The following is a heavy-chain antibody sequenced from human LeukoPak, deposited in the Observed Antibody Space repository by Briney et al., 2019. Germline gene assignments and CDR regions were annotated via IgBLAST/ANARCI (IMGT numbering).Heavy chain of an antibody. CDR1: RGSISNYY. Sequence: PSETLSLTCTVSRGSISNYYWSWIRQPAGKGLEWIGRLYTTGSTNYNPSLKSRVTMSVDTSKNQFSLKLSSVTAADTAVYYRARVRGSGWRDDAFDIWGQGTMVTVSS. V-gene: IGHV4-4*07. J-gene: IGHJ3*02. CDR2: LYTTGST. CDR3: ARVRGSGWRDDAFDI. D-gene: IGHD6-19*01.